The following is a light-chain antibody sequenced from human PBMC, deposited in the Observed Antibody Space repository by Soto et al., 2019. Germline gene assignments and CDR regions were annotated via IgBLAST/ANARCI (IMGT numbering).Light chain of an antibody. J-gene: IGKJ5*01. CDR2: GAS. CDR1: QSVSSSY. V-gene: IGKV3-20*01. Sequence: SPGTLSLSPGERATLSCRASQSVSSSYLAWYQQKPGQAPRLLIYGASSRATGIPDRFSGSGSGTDFTLTISRLEPEDFAVYYCQQYDSSLITFGQGTRLEIK. CDR3: QQYDSSLIT.